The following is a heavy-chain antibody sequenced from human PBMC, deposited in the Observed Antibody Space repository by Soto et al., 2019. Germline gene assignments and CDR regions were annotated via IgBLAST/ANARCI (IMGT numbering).Heavy chain of an antibody. D-gene: IGHD4-17*01. CDR3: ARHYGDSF. Sequence: SSETLSLTCTVSGGSISSYYWSWIRQPPGKGLEWIGYINHSGGTDSNPSLKSRVTMSLDTSKNQFSLKLSSMTAADTAVYYCARHYGDSFWGQGTLVTVSS. V-gene: IGHV4-59*01. CDR1: GGSISSYY. CDR2: INHSGGT. J-gene: IGHJ4*02.